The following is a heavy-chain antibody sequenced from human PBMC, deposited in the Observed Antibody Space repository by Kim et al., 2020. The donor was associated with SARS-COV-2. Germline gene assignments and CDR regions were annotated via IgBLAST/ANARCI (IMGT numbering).Heavy chain of an antibody. V-gene: IGHV3-74*01. D-gene: IGHD5-18*01. Sequence: AESVKGRFTISRDNAKNTLYLQMNRLRAEDTAVYYCARDLDNYGYSYFDYWGQGTLVTFAS. J-gene: IGHJ4*02. CDR3: ARDLDNYGYSYFDY.